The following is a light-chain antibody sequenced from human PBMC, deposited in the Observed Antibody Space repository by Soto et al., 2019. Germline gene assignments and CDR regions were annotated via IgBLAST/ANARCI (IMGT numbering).Light chain of an antibody. CDR3: DQDNSFPPT. V-gene: IGKV1-12*01. Sequence: DIQMTQSPSSPSASVGDRVTTTCRASQGISSSLAWYQQKPGKAPKLLIYAASSLQSGGPSRFSGSGSGTDFALTISSLQPEDFATYYCDQDNSFPPTFGRGTRLEIK. J-gene: IGKJ5*01. CDR2: AAS. CDR1: QGISSS.